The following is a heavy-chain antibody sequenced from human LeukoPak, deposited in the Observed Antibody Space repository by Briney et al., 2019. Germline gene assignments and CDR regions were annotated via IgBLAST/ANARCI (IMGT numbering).Heavy chain of an antibody. V-gene: IGHV3-11*04. CDR2: ISSSGNTT. J-gene: IGHJ4*02. D-gene: IGHD4-17*01. Sequence: PGGSLRLSCAASGFTFSDNYMSWIRQAPGKGLEWVSYISSSGNTTYNADSVKGRFSITRDNAKNSLYLQMNSLRAEDTAVYYCARRGGGAYGDNVYFDYWGQGTLVTVSS. CDR1: GFTFSDNY. CDR3: ARRGGGAYGDNVYFDY.